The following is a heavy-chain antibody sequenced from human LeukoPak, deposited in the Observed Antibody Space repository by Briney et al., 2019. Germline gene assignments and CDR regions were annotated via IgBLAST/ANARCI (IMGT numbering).Heavy chain of an antibody. CDR1: GFTFDDYA. CDR2: ISWNSGSI. D-gene: IGHD1-26*01. CDR3: AKSSGLSGSYSAFDI. J-gene: IGHJ3*02. V-gene: IGHV3-9*01. Sequence: PGGSLRLSCAASGFTFDDYAMHWVRQAPGKGLEWVSGISWNSGSIGYADSVKGRFTISRDNAKNSLYLQMNSLRAEDTALYYCAKSSGLSGSYSAFDIWGQGTMVTVSS.